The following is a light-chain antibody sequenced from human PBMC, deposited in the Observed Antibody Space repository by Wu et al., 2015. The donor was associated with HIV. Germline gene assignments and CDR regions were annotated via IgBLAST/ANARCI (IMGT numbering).Light chain of an antibody. V-gene: IGKV1-9*01. CDR1: QGITNS. J-gene: IGKJ4*01. CDR2: GAS. Sequence: DIQLTQSPSFLSANIGDRVTIACRASQGITNSLAWFQQKPGKAPKLLLYGASTLQSGVPSRFSGSGSGTEFTLTISSLQPEDCATYYCQQVDSYPLTFGGGTKV. CDR3: QQVDSYPLT.